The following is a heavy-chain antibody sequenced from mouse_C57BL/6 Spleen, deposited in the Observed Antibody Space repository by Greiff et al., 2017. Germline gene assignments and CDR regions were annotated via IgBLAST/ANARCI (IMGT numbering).Heavy chain of an antibody. CDR1: GFSLTSYG. CDR3: AKTGIYYDYDEEAWFAY. J-gene: IGHJ3*01. D-gene: IGHD2-4*01. Sequence: VMLVESGPGLVAPSQSLSITCTVSGFSLTSYGVSWVRQPPGKGLEWLGVIWGDGSTNYHSALISRLSISKDNSKSQVFLKLNSLQTDDTATYYCAKTGIYYDYDEEAWFAYWGQGTLVTVSA. CDR2: IWGDGST. V-gene: IGHV2-3*01.